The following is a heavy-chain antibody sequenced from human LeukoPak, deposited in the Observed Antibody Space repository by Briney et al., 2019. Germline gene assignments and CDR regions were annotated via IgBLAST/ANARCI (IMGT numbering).Heavy chain of an antibody. CDR2: ISGSGGST. CDR3: AKDSDFWSGPFDY. J-gene: IGHJ4*02. V-gene: IGHV3-23*01. CDR1: GFTFSSYA. D-gene: IGHD3-3*01. Sequence: LAGASLRLSCAASGFTFSSYAMSWVRQAPGKGLEWVSAISGSGGSTYYADSVKGRFTISRDNSKNTLYLQMNSLRAEDAAVYYCAKDSDFWSGPFDYWGQGTLVTVSS.